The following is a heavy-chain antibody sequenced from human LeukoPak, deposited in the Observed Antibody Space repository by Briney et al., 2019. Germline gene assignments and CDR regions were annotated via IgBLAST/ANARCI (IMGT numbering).Heavy chain of an antibody. CDR2: ISYDGSNK. V-gene: IGHV3-30-3*01. CDR3: ARARFGYNRGPFDY. Sequence: GGSLRLSCAASGFTFSNYAIHWVGQAPGKGLEWVAFISYDGSNKHYADSVKGRFTISRDNSKNTLYLQMNSLRPEDTAVYYCARARFGYNRGPFDYWGQGILVTVSS. J-gene: IGHJ4*02. CDR1: GFTFSNYA. D-gene: IGHD5-24*01.